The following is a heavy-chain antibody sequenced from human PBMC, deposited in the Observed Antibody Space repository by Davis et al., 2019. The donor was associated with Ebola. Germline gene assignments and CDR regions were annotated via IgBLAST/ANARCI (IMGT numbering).Heavy chain of an antibody. CDR1: GYTFSDYY. CDR2: INPNSGGT. CDR3: ARVLGAVAGIYYFDY. D-gene: IGHD6-19*01. J-gene: IGHJ4*02. V-gene: IGHV1-2*02. Sequence: ASVKVSCKASGYTFSDYYMHWVRQAPGQGLEWMAWINPNSGGTNYAQKFQGRVTMTRDTSISTAYMELSRLRSDDTAVYYCARVLGAVAGIYYFDYWGQGTLVTVSS.